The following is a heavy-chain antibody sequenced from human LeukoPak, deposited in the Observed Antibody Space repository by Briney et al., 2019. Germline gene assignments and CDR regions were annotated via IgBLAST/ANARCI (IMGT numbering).Heavy chain of an antibody. J-gene: IGHJ4*02. V-gene: IGHV3-73*01. CDR2: IRSKANIYAT. Sequence: GGSLRLSCSASGFIFSYSAIHWVRQASGKGLEWVGRIRSKANIYATSYAGSVKGMFTISRDDSKNTLYLQMNSMKTEDTAVYYCITLTMIVGTHFDYWGQGTLVTVPS. D-gene: IGHD3-22*01. CDR3: ITLTMIVGTHFDY. CDR1: GFIFSYSA.